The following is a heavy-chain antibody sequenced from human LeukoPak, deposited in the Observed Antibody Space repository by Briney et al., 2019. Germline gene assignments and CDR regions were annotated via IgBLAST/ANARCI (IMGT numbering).Heavy chain of an antibody. CDR1: GGSISSGSYY. J-gene: IGHJ5*02. Sequence: SQTLSLTCTVSGGSISSGSYYWSWIRQPAGKGLEWIGRVYTSGTTNYNPSLKSRVTISVDTSKNQFSLKLSSVTAADTAVYYCARGVYYYGSGSLNWSDPWGQGTLVTVSS. CDR2: VYTSGTT. D-gene: IGHD3-10*01. V-gene: IGHV4-61*02. CDR3: ARGVYYYGSGSLNWSDP.